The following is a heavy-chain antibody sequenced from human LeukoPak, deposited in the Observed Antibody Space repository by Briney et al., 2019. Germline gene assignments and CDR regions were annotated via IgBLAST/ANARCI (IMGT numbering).Heavy chain of an antibody. Sequence: GGSLTLSCAASGFTFSSNGMHWVRHAPGKGLVWVSRVNSDGRFTRYADSVKGRFTISRDNAKNTLYLQMNSLRAEDTAVYYCVRSDWFDPWGQGTLVTVSS. CDR3: VRSDWFDP. CDR1: GFTFSSNG. V-gene: IGHV3-74*01. CDR2: VNSDGRFT. J-gene: IGHJ5*02.